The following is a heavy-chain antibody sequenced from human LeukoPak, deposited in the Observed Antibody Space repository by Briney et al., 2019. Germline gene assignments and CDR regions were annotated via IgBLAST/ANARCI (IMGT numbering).Heavy chain of an antibody. D-gene: IGHD3-3*01. CDR1: GYTFTGYY. J-gene: IGHJ4*02. Sequence: ASVKVSCKASGYTFTGYYMHWVRQAPGQGPEWMGWINPNSGGTNYAQKFQGRVTMTRDTSISTAYMELSRLRSDDTAVYYCATLRYYDFWSGYYTPYYFDYWGQGTLVTVSS. CDR3: ATLRYYDFWSGYYTPYYFDY. CDR2: INPNSGGT. V-gene: IGHV1-2*02.